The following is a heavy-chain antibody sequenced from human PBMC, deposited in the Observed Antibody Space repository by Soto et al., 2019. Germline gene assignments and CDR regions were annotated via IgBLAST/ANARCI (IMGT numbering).Heavy chain of an antibody. V-gene: IGHV1-3*01. CDR1: GYTFTGYA. J-gene: IGHJ4*02. CDR3: ARVIWVRSSGWYYLDS. D-gene: IGHD6-19*01. Sequence: QVQLVQSGADVKSPGASVRVSCKASGYTFTGYAVNWVRQAPGQSLEWMGWVNAGNGHTKYSEKFQDRLTLTRDASANTADMELNSLTSEDTALYLCARVIWVRSSGWYYLDSGGQGTLVTVSS. CDR2: VNAGNGHT.